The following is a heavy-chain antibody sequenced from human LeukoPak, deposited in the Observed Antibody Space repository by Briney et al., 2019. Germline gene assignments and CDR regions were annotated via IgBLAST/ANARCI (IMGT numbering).Heavy chain of an antibody. CDR1: DGSINGYY. CDR2: MYSGGTT. J-gene: IGHJ3*02. CDR3: ARHSAHSSTNDAFDM. Sequence: ASGTLSLTCTVSDGSINGYYWSWIRQPPGKGPDWIGYMYSGGTTNYSPSLKSRVTISEDTSKNQFSLKLTSVTAADTAVYYCARHSAHSSTNDAFDMWGQGTLVIVSS. D-gene: IGHD6-13*01. V-gene: IGHV4-59*01.